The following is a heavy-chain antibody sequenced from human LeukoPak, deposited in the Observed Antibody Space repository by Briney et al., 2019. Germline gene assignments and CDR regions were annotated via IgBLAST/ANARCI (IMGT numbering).Heavy chain of an antibody. CDR1: GGSISSGSYY. Sequence: PSETLSLTCTVSGGSISSGSYYWSWIRQPAGKGLEWIGRIYTSGSTNYNPSLKSRVTISVDTSKNQFSLKLSSVTAADTAVYYCARDEGIAAAGRENWFDPWGQGTLVTVSS. CDR2: IYTSGST. D-gene: IGHD6-13*01. V-gene: IGHV4-61*02. J-gene: IGHJ5*02. CDR3: ARDEGIAAAGRENWFDP.